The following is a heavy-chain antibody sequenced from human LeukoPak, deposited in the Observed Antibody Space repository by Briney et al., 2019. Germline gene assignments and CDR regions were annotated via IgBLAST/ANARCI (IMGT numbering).Heavy chain of an antibody. CDR2: ISSSSSTI. CDR1: GFTFSSYS. Sequence: GGSLRLSCAASGFTFSSYSMNWVRQAPGKGLEWVSYISSSSSTIYYADSVKGRFTISRDNAKNSLYLQMNSLRAEDTAVYYCARDQDPIRFLEWLLPFDYWGQGTLVTVSS. D-gene: IGHD3-3*01. J-gene: IGHJ4*02. CDR3: ARDQDPIRFLEWLLPFDY. V-gene: IGHV3-48*01.